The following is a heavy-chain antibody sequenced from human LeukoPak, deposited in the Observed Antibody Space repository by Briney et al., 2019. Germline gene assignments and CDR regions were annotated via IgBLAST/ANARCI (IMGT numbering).Heavy chain of an antibody. CDR1: GFTFSSYA. CDR3: AKDLDMITFGGVIVKGPDY. V-gene: IGHV3-23*01. Sequence: GGSLRLSCAASGFTFSSYAMSWVRQAPGKGLDWASVISVSGGSTYYADSVKGRFTISRDNSKNTLYLQMNSLRAEDTAVYYCAKDLDMITFGGVIVKGPDYWGQGTLVTVSS. J-gene: IGHJ4*02. CDR2: ISVSGGST. D-gene: IGHD3-16*02.